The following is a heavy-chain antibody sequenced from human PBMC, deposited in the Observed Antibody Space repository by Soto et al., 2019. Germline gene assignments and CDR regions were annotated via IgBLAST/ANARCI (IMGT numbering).Heavy chain of an antibody. D-gene: IGHD6-19*01. Sequence: QITLKESGPTLVKPTQTLTLTCTFSGFSLSTSGVGVGWIRQPPGKALEWLALIYWDDYKRYSPSLKSRLTITKDTSKHQVVLTMTNMDPVDTATYYCAHSTSSGWKYYFDYWGQGTLVTVSS. V-gene: IGHV2-5*02. CDR3: AHSTSSGWKYYFDY. CDR1: GFSLSTSGVG. J-gene: IGHJ4*02. CDR2: IYWDDYK.